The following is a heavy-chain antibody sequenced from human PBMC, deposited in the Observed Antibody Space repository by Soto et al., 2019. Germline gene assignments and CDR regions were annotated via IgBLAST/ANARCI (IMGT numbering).Heavy chain of an antibody. CDR3: ARNPLLLWFNFDY. Sequence: SVKVSCKASGGTFSSYAISWVRQAPGQGLEWMGGIIPIFGTANYAQKFQGRVTITADESTSTAYMELSSLRVEDTAVYYCARNPLLLWFNFDYWGQGTLVTVSS. J-gene: IGHJ4*02. CDR1: GGTFSSYA. CDR2: IIPIFGTA. D-gene: IGHD3-10*01. V-gene: IGHV1-69*13.